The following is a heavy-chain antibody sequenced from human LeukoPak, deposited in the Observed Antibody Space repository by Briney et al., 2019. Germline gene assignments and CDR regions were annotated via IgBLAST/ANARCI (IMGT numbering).Heavy chain of an antibody. Sequence: PGGSLRLSCAASGFTFSSYEMNWVRQAPGKGLEWVSYISSSGSTIYYADSVKGRFTISRDNAKNSLYLQMNSLRAEDTAVYYCAIFSLGYCSGGSCPHAFDIWGQGTMVTVSS. V-gene: IGHV3-48*03. D-gene: IGHD2-15*01. CDR1: GFTFSSYE. CDR2: ISSSGSTI. CDR3: AIFSLGYCSGGSCPHAFDI. J-gene: IGHJ3*02.